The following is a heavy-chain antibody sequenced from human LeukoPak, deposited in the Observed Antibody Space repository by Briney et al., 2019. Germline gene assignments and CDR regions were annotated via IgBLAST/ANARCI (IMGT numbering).Heavy chain of an antibody. CDR1: GFTFSSYG. CDR3: GKECSSTTCYP. Sequence: GGSLRLSCVASGFTFSSYGMHWVRQAPGKGLEWVAVISYDAINKYYADSVKGRFTISRDNSKNTLHLQMNSLRAEDTAIYYCGKECSSTTCYPWGQGTQVTVSS. CDR2: ISYDAINK. D-gene: IGHD2-2*01. V-gene: IGHV3-30*18. J-gene: IGHJ4*02.